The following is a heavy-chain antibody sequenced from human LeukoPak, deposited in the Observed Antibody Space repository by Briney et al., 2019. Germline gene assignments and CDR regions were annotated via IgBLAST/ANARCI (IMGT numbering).Heavy chain of an antibody. J-gene: IGHJ5*02. CDR1: GYSISSGYY. V-gene: IGHV4-38-2*02. Sequence: SETLSLTCTVSGYSISSGYYWGWIRQSPGKGLEWIGSIYHSGNTYYNPSLKSRVTISVDTSKNQFSLKLSSVTAADTAVYYCVRAYSSSWYFNWFDPWGQGTLVTVSS. CDR2: IYHSGNT. D-gene: IGHD6-13*01. CDR3: VRAYSSSWYFNWFDP.